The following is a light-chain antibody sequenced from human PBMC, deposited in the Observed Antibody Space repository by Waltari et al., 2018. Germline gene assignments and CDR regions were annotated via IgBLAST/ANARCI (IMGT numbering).Light chain of an antibody. J-gene: IGLJ2*01. CDR2: DVS. Sequence: QSALTPPASVSGSPGQSITISCTGTSSDVGGYNHVSWYQQHPGKAPKLMIYDVSQRPSVVSNRFSGSKSGNTASLTISGLQAEDEADYYCSSYTSSSTVVFGGGTKLTVL. CDR1: SSDVGGYNH. V-gene: IGLV2-14*01. CDR3: SSYTSSSTVV.